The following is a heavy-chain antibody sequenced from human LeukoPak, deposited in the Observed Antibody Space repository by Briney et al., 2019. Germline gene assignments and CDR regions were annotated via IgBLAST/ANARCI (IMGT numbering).Heavy chain of an antibody. CDR3: ARDNYYYDSSGPSMFNDY. D-gene: IGHD3-22*01. Sequence: PGGSLRLSCAASGFTFSSYAMHWVRQAPGKGLEWVAVISYDGSNKYYADSVKGRFTVSRDNSKNTLYLQMNSLRAEDTAVYYCARDNYYYDSSGPSMFNDYWGQGTLVTVSS. V-gene: IGHV3-30-3*01. CDR1: GFTFSSYA. CDR2: ISYDGSNK. J-gene: IGHJ4*02.